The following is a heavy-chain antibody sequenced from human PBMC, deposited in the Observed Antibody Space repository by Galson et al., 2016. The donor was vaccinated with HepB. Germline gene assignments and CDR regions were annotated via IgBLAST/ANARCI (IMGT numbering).Heavy chain of an antibody. J-gene: IGHJ4*02. Sequence: LSLTCGVYGGSFSGYYWSWIRQPPGKGLEWIGEINHSGSTNYNPSLKSRVTISVDTSKNQFSLKLSSVTAADTAVYYCARGPLLRYFDWGQGTLVTVSS. D-gene: IGHD3-9*01. V-gene: IGHV4-34*01. CDR2: INHSGST. CDR1: GGSFSGYY. CDR3: ARGPLLRYFD.